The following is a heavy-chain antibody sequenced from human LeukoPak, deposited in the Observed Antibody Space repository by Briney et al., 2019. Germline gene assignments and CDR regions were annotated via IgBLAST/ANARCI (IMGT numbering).Heavy chain of an antibody. CDR2: INAGNGNT. V-gene: IGHV1-3*01. CDR3: ARDLGYYFGSGDGY. Sequence: ASVKVSCKASGYTFTSYAMHWVRQAPGQRLEWMGWINAGNGNTKYSQKFQGRVTITRDTSARTAYMELSSLTSEDTAVYYCARDLGYYFGSGDGYWGQGTLVTVSS. CDR1: GYTFTSYA. J-gene: IGHJ4*02. D-gene: IGHD3-10*01.